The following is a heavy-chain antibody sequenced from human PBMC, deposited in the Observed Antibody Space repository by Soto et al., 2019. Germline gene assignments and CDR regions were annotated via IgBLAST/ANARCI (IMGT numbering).Heavy chain of an antibody. D-gene: IGHD4-17*01. V-gene: IGHV3-23*01. CDR1: GFTFSNYA. Sequence: GGSLRLCCAASGFTFSNYAMRWVRQAPGKELEWVSSISSSGGSTDYAGSVKGRFTISRDNSQNTLNLQMNSLRAEDTAIYICAKTHYAIAHGFWGPGTLVTVSS. CDR3: AKTHYAIAHGF. J-gene: IGHJ1*01. CDR2: ISSSGGST.